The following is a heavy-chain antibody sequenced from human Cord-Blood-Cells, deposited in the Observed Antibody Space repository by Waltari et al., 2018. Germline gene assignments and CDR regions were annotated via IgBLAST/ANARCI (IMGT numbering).Heavy chain of an antibody. D-gene: IGHD3-3*01. V-gene: IGHV4-39*01. CDR3: ARHITIFGVVIDY. J-gene: IGHJ4*02. CDR2: IYYSGIT. Sequence: QLQLQESGPGLVKPSETLSLTCTVSGGSISSSSYYWGWIRQPPGKGLEWIGSIYYSGITYYNPSLKSRVTISVDTSKNQFSLKLSSVTAADTAVYYCARHITIFGVVIDYWGQGTLVTVSS. CDR1: GGSISSSSYY.